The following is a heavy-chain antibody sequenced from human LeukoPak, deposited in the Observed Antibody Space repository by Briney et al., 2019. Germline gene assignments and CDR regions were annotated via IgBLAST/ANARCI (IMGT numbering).Heavy chain of an antibody. J-gene: IGHJ4*02. CDR3: ARDHDWAFHY. V-gene: IGHV3-48*02. CDR1: GFTFSNYL. D-gene: IGHD3-9*01. Sequence: GGSLRLSCAASGFTFSNYLMSWVRQAPGKALEWVSYINHNGEMIFYPDFVKGRFTISRDNAKNSLYLQMNSLRDEDTAVYYCARDHDWAFHYWGQGTLVTVSS. CDR2: INHNGEMI.